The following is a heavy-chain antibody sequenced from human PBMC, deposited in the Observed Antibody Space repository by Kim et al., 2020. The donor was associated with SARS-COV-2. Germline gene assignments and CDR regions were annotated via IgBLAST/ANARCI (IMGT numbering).Heavy chain of an antibody. CDR1: GYSFTSYW. V-gene: IGHV5-51*01. Sequence: GESLKISCKGSGYSFTSYWIAWVRQMPGKGLDWMGIIYPADSQTRYSPSFQGQVTISADKSITTAYLQWNTLEASDTAMYHCARRNRITDSWGQGTLVTVSS. CDR2: IYPADSQT. J-gene: IGHJ4*02. CDR3: ARRNRITDS.